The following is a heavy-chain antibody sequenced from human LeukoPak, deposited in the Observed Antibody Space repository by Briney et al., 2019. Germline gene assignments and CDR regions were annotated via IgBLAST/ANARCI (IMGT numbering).Heavy chain of an antibody. CDR2: IWYDGSNK. Sequence: GGSLRLSCEASGFTFNNYGMHWVRQAPGKGLEWVALIWYDGSNKYYADSVKGRFTISRDNSKNTLYLQINSLRAEDTAVYYCAKDPNGDYIGTFDIWGQGTMVTVSS. CDR1: GFTFNNYG. D-gene: IGHD4-17*01. CDR3: AKDPNGDYIGTFDI. J-gene: IGHJ3*02. V-gene: IGHV3-33*06.